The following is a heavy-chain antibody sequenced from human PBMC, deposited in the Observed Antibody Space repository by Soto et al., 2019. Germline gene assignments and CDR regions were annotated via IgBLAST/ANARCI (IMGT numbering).Heavy chain of an antibody. D-gene: IGHD4-4*01. CDR1: GFPFSSYV. CDR2: ISGGGSNT. CDR3: AKDSNKYSSSLRGRYFDY. V-gene: IGHV3-23*01. J-gene: IGHJ4*02. Sequence: EVQLLESGGGLVQRGGSLRLSCAASGFPFSSYVMSWVRQAPGKGLEWVSGISGGGSNTFYADSVKGRFTISRDNSKNTLLLQSNSLGAEDTAVYYCAKDSNKYSSSLRGRYFDYWGQGIGVTVSS.